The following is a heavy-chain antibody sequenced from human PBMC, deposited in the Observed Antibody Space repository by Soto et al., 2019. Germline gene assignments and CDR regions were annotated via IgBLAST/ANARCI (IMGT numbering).Heavy chain of an antibody. CDR1: GGSMSSYY. CDR3: ARVQRFSDWFDP. D-gene: IGHD3-3*01. CDR2: VYSSGGT. J-gene: IGHJ5*02. Sequence: QVHLQQSGPGLVNPSETLSLTCTVSGGSMSSYYWTWIRQPAGKGLEWMGRVYSSGGTHYNPSLKSRVTISLDTSKNQFSLRLPSVTDAATALYYCARVQRFSDWFDPWCEGTLITVSS. V-gene: IGHV4-4*07.